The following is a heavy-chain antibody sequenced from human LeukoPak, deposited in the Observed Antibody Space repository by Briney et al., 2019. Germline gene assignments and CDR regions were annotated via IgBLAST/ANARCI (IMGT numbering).Heavy chain of an antibody. CDR2: ISYDGSNK. CDR1: GFTFSSYA. Sequence: GGSLRLSCAASGFTFSSYAMHWVRQAPGKGLEWVAVISYDGSNKYYADSVKGRFTISRDNSKNTLYLQMNSLRAEDTAVYYCASFNILTGYDYWGQGTLVTVSS. D-gene: IGHD3-9*01. V-gene: IGHV3-30*04. J-gene: IGHJ4*02. CDR3: ASFNILTGYDY.